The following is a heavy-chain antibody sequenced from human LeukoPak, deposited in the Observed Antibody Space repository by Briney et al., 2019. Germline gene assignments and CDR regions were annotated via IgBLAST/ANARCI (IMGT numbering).Heavy chain of an antibody. CDR1: GFTFNNYW. V-gene: IGHV3-7*01. CDR3: ARDRALYDSRRGYYCTEGDY. CDR2: INQDGNEK. J-gene: IGHJ4*02. D-gene: IGHD3-22*01. Sequence: GGSLRLSCAASGFTFNNYWMSWVRQAPGMGLEWVANINQDGNEKYYVDSVKGRFSIFRDNAKTSLYLQMSSLRADDTAVYYCARDRALYDSRRGYYCTEGDYWGQGTLVTVSS.